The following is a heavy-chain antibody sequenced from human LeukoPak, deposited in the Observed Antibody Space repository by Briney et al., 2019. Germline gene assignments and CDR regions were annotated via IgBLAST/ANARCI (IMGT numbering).Heavy chain of an antibody. CDR3: ARHGYDYVWGSYRPTTFDY. D-gene: IGHD3-16*02. Sequence: SETLSLTCAVYGGSFGGYYWSWIRQPPGKGLEWIGEINHSGSTNYNPSLKSRVTISVDTSKNQFSLKLSSVTAADTAVYYCARHGYDYVWGSYRPTTFDYWGQGTLVTVSS. V-gene: IGHV4-34*01. CDR2: INHSGST. CDR1: GGSFGGYY. J-gene: IGHJ4*02.